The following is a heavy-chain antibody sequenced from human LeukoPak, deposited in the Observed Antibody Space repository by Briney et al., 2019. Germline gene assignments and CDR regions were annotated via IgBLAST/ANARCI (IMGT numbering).Heavy chain of an antibody. CDR2: IWYDGSNK. CDR1: GFTFSSYG. Sequence: GGSLRLSCAASGFTFSSYGMHWVRQAPGKGLEWVAVIWYDGSNKYYADSVKGRFTISRDNSKNTLYLQMNSLRAEDTAVYYCARRRSSGSYHHDAFDIWGQGTMVTVSS. CDR3: ARRRSSGSYHHDAFDI. J-gene: IGHJ3*02. D-gene: IGHD1-26*01. V-gene: IGHV3-33*01.